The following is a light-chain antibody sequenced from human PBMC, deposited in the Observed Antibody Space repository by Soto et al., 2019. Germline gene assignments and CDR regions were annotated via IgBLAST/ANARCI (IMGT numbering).Light chain of an antibody. CDR2: NNN. V-gene: IGLV1-44*01. CDR3: AAWDDSLNRYA. Sequence: QSVLTQPPSASGTPGQRVTISCSGSSSNIGSTTVNWYQQLPGTAPKLLNSNNNRRPSGVTDRFSGSKSGTSASLAISGLQSEDEADYYCAAWDDSLNRYAFGIGTKVTVL. CDR1: SSNIGSTT. J-gene: IGLJ1*01.